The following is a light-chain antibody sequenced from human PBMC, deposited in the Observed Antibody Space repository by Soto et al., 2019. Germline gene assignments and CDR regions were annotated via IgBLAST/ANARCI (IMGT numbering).Light chain of an antibody. V-gene: IGLV2-8*01. CDR3: SSYAGPKFVV. CDR1: SSDVGGYNH. Sequence: QSVLTQPASVSGSPGQSITISCTGTSSDVGGYNHVSWYQQHPGKAPKLMIYAVNQRPPGVPDRFSGSRSGDTASLTVSGLQTEDEAEYFCSSYAGPKFVVFGGGTKVTVL. CDR2: AVN. J-gene: IGLJ2*01.